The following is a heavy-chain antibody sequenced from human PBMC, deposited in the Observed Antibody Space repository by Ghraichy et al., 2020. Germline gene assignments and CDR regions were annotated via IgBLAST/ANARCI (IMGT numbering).Heavy chain of an antibody. CDR1: GGSISSSSYN. Sequence: SETLSLTCTVSGGSISSSSYNWGWLRQPPGKGLEWIGSIYDSGSTYYNPTHKSRVTISVDTYKNKFSLKLSSVTAADTAVYDCARAYSSSWYRFIDYWGQGTLVTVSS. CDR3: ARAYSSSWYRFIDY. J-gene: IGHJ4*02. CDR2: IYDSGST. D-gene: IGHD6-13*01. V-gene: IGHV4-39*01.